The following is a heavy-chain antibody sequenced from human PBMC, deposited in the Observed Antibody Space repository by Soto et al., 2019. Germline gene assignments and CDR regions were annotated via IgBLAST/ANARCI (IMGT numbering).Heavy chain of an antibody. CDR3: ARGLTYAGDFDY. CDR2: INHSGST. V-gene: IGHV4-34*01. J-gene: IGHJ4*02. Sequence: ATLSLTCAVYGGSFSGYYWSWIRQPPGKGLEWIGEINHSGSTNYNPSLKSRVTISVDTSKNQFSLKLSSVTAADTAVYYCARGLTYAGDFDYWGQGTLVTVSS. D-gene: IGHD7-27*01. CDR1: GGSFSGYY.